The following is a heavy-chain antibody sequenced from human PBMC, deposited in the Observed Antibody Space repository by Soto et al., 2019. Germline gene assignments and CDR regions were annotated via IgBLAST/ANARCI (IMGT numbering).Heavy chain of an antibody. Sequence: QVQLQESGPGLVKPSQTLSLTCTVSGGSISSGGYYWSWIRQHPGKGLEWIGYIYYSGSTYYNPSLKSRVTISVDTSKNQFSLKLSSVTAADTAVYYCARDRKTPDYIWGSGGRRAFDIWGQGTMVTVSS. V-gene: IGHV4-31*03. CDR1: GGSISSGGYY. J-gene: IGHJ3*02. CDR3: ARDRKTPDYIWGSGGRRAFDI. CDR2: IYYSGST. D-gene: IGHD3-16*01.